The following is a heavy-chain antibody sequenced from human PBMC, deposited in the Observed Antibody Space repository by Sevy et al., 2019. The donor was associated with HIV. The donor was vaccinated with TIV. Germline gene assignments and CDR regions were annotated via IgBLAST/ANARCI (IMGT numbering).Heavy chain of an antibody. CDR3: ARDKGIAARRGYYYYYGMDV. V-gene: IGHV1-18*01. CDR1: GYTFTSYG. J-gene: IGHJ6*02. Sequence: ASVKVSCKTSGYTFTSYGISWVRQAPGQGLAWMGWISAYNGNTNYAQKLQGRVTMTTDTSTSTAYMELRSLRSDDTAVYYCARDKGIAARRGYYYYYGMDVWGQGTTVTVSS. CDR2: ISAYNGNT. D-gene: IGHD6-6*01.